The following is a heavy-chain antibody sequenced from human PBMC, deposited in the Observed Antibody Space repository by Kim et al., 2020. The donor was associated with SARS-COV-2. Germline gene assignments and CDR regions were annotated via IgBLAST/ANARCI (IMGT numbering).Heavy chain of an antibody. CDR2: VRNKAYGATT. D-gene: IGHD3-10*01. Sequence: GGSLRLSCSASGFTFSDYAMSWFRQAPGKGLEWLGFVRNKAYGATTQYAASVRGRLTISRDDSEGIAYLHMSSPKTEDTAGYYCTSGGGSGRYFFYYWG. J-gene: IGHJ4*01. CDR1: GFTFSDYA. CDR3: TSGGGSGRYFFYY. V-gene: IGHV3-49*03.